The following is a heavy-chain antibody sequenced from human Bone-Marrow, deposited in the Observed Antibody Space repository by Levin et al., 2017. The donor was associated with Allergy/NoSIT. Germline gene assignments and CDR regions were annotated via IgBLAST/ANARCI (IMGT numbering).Heavy chain of an antibody. V-gene: IGHV4-59*02. CDR1: GVSVSDYY. CDR3: ARDLIPVVFAFDI. CDR2: ISYTGST. Sequence: SETLSLTCTISGVSVSDYYWSWIRQPPGKGLEWIGYISYTGSTNFNPSLKSRVSISVDTSKNQLSLNLNSVTAADTALYFCARDLIPVVFAFDIWGAGTRLTVSS. J-gene: IGHJ3*02. D-gene: IGHD3-16*01.